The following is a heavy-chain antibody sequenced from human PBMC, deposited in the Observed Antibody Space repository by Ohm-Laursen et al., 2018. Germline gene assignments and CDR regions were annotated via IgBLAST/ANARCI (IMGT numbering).Heavy chain of an antibody. CDR3: ARVYKNYAFDY. D-gene: IGHD1-14*01. V-gene: IGHV3-48*01. CDR1: GFTFNSHS. Sequence: SLRLSCAAPGFTFNSHSMNWGRQAPGKGLEWISYISSSSTTIYYADSVKGRITISRDNAKNSLYLQMNSLRAEDTAVYYCARVYKNYAFDYWGQGSLVTVSS. CDR2: ISSSSTTI. J-gene: IGHJ4*02.